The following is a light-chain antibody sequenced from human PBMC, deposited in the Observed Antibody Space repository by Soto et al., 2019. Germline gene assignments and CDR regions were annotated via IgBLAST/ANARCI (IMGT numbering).Light chain of an antibody. CDR3: SEYTISSTPV. CDR2: DVS. Sequence: QSVLTQPASVSGSPGQSITISCTGTSSDVGGYNYVSWYQQHPGKYHKLMIYDVSNRPSGVSNRFSGSKSGNTASLTSSGLQDEDDSDYYCSEYTISSTPVFGGGTKLTVL. CDR1: SSDVGGYNY. J-gene: IGLJ2*01. V-gene: IGLV2-14*01.